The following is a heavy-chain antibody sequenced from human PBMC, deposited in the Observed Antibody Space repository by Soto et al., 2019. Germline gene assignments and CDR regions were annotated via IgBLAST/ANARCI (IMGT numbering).Heavy chain of an antibody. V-gene: IGHV3-23*01. Sequence: EVQLLESGGGLVQPGGSLRLSCAASGFTFSMYAMSWVRQAPGKGLEWVSSISGSGGGTYYADSVKGRFTVSRDNSKNTLYLQMNSLRAEDTAVYYCAKDLDIGLKIYGNWGQGTLVTVSS. CDR1: GFTFSMYA. CDR3: AKDLDIGLKIYGN. CDR2: ISGSGGGT. J-gene: IGHJ4*02. D-gene: IGHD3-10*01.